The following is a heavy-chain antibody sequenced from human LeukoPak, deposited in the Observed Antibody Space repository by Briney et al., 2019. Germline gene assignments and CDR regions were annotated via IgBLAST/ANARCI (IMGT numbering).Heavy chain of an antibody. CDR1: GFTFSSYS. CDR2: INQDGSET. Sequence: GGSLRLSCAASGFTFSSYSMNWVRQAPGKGLEWVANINQDGSETYYVDSVEGRFTISRDNAKNSLFLQMSSLRAEDTAVYFCSGDPGDYWGQGTLVTVSS. J-gene: IGHJ4*02. CDR3: SGDPGDY. V-gene: IGHV3-7*04. D-gene: IGHD7-27*01.